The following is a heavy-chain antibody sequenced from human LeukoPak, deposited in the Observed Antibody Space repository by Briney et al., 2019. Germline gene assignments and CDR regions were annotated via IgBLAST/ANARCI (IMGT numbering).Heavy chain of an antibody. CDR3: ARSLYYYYYGMDV. CDR2: IIPILGIA. V-gene: IGHV1-69*04. J-gene: IGHJ6*02. Sequence: SVKVSCKASGGTFSSYAISWVRQAPGQGLEWMGRIIPILGIANYAQKFQGRVTITADKSASTAYMELSSLRSEDTAVYYCARSLYYYYYGMDVWGQGTTVTVSS. CDR1: GGTFSSYA.